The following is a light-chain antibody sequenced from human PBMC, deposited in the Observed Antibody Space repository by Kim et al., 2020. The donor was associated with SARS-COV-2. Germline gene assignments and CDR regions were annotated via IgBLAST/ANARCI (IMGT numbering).Light chain of an antibody. J-gene: IGLJ2*01. CDR1: SSDVGGYNY. CDR2: DVS. Sequence: GQSITISCAGTSSDVGGYNYVSWYQQHPGKAPKLMIYDVSNRPSGVSNRFSGYKSGNTASLISSGLQAEDEADYYGSSYTSSSTVVFGGGTQLTVL. V-gene: IGLV2-14*03. CDR3: SSYTSSSTVV.